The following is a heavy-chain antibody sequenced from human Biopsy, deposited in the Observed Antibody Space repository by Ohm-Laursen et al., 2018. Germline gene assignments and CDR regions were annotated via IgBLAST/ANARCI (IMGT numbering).Heavy chain of an antibody. CDR3: ARSTYYYESSGTRRGLDI. CDR1: GITVSGNY. D-gene: IGHD3-22*01. V-gene: IGHV3-53*01. CDR2: IDSGGYT. J-gene: IGHJ3*02. Sequence: SLRLSCAASGITVSGNYMTWARQAPGKGLEWVSVIDSGGYTHYTDSVKGRFTISRDNSKNTLYLQMNNLSAEDTAVYYCARSTYYYESSGTRRGLDIWGQGTMVTVSS.